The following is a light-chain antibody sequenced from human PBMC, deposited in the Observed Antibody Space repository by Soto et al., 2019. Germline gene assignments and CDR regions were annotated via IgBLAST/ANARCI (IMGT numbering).Light chain of an antibody. Sequence: DIQMTQSPSTLSASVGDRVTITCRASQSISSWLAWYQQKPGKAPKVLIYKASSLESGVPSRFSGSGSGTEFILTISSLQTDDFATYYCKQYHSYSLTFGGGTKVEIK. J-gene: IGKJ4*01. V-gene: IGKV1-5*03. CDR2: KAS. CDR3: KQYHSYSLT. CDR1: QSISSW.